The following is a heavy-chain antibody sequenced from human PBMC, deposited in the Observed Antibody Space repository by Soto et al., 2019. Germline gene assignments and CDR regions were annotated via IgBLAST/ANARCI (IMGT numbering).Heavy chain of an antibody. CDR1: GFTFNTNG. Sequence: ESGGGVVQPARSLTLSCAASGFTFNTNGMNWVRQVPGGGLELVAVIWFDGTNEYYSDSVKGRFTIFRDNSRNTLYLQMNDLRVEDTAVYHCVTSSGYHWGQGTLVTVSS. D-gene: IGHD6-19*01. CDR2: IWFDGTNE. V-gene: IGHV3-33*03. J-gene: IGHJ5*02. CDR3: VTSSGYH.